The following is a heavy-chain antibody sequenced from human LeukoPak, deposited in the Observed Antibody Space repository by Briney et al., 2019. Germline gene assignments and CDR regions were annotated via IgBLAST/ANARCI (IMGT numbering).Heavy chain of an antibody. CDR1: GYIFIDFG. V-gene: IGHV3-21*01. Sequence: GGSLRLSCAASGYIFIDFGMNWVRQAPGKGLEWVSSISGSGGYIYYADSLKGRFTISRDNADNSLYLQLNDLRAEDTAVYYCARVPSSIYYFYMDVWGKGTTVTVSS. J-gene: IGHJ6*03. CDR2: ISGSGGYI. CDR3: ARVPSSIYYFYMDV. D-gene: IGHD2/OR15-2a*01.